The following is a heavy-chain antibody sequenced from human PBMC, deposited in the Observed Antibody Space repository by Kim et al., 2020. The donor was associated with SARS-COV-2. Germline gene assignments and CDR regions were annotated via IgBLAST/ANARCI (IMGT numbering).Heavy chain of an antibody. V-gene: IGHV1-3*01. Sequence: GRVTITRDTTASTAYMELSSLRSEDTAVYYCARDKAAAGKGWGMGNYFDYWGQGTLVTVSS. D-gene: IGHD6-13*01. CDR3: ARDKAAAGKGWGMGNYFDY. J-gene: IGHJ4*02.